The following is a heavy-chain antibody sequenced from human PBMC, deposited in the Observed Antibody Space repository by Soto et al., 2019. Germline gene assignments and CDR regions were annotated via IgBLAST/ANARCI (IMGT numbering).Heavy chain of an antibody. CDR3: AREGTHAFDI. J-gene: IGHJ3*02. CDR2: ISYDGSNK. CDR1: GFTFSSYA. Sequence: QVQLVESGGGVVQPGRSLRLSCAASGFTFSSYAVHWVRQAPGKGLEWVAVISYDGSNKYYADSVKGRFTISRDNSKNTVYLQMNSLRAEDTAVYYCAREGTHAFDIWGQGTMVTVSS. V-gene: IGHV3-30-3*01.